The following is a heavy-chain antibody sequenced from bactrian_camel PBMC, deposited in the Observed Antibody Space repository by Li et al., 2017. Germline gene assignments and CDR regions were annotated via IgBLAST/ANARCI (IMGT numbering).Heavy chain of an antibody. D-gene: IGHD4*01. CDR3: VRDWPGREDYSDYEAFGL. CDR1: GITFSSYD. J-gene: IGHJ6*01. CDR2: IYTDGLNT. Sequence: VQLVESGGGLVQPGGSLRLSCAAAGITFSSYDMSWVRQAPGKGLEWVSGIYTDGLNTYYADSVKGRFTISRDNAKNTLYLQMNSLKPEDTAVYYCVRDWPGREDYSDYEAFGLWGQGTQVTVS. V-gene: IGHV3-2*01.